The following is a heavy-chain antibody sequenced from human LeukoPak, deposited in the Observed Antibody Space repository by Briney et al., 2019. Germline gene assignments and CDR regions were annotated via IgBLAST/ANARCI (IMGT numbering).Heavy chain of an antibody. CDR1: GFTFSSYG. D-gene: IGHD3-22*01. J-gene: IGHJ1*01. Sequence: PGGSLRLSCAASGFTFSSYGMHWVRQAPGKGLEWVAFIQYDGSNKYYADSVKGRFTISRDNSKNTLYLQMNSLRAEDTAVYYCAKDGRITMIVVAFQHWGQGTLVTVSS. CDR3: AKDGRITMIVVAFQH. V-gene: IGHV3-30*02. CDR2: IQYDGSNK.